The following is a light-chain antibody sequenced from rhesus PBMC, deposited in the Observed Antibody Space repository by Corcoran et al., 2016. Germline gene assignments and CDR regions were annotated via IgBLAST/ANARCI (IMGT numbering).Light chain of an antibody. J-gene: IGKJ3*01. CDR1: QDINNY. V-gene: IGKV1-66*01. Sequence: DIQMTQSPSSLSASIGDRVTITCRASQDINNYLTWYQQKPGKAPKPLIYYTSTLVPGVSSRFSVSRSGTDYFLTSSGLQPDDVATYHCQQFDDTPFTFGPGTKVDLK. CDR2: YTS. CDR3: QQFDDTPFT.